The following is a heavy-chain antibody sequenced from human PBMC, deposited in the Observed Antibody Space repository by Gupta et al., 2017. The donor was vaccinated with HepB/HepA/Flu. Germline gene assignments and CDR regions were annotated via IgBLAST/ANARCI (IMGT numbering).Heavy chain of an antibody. Sequence: EVQLVESGGGSVQPGGSLRLSCVASGFTFTNYWMSWVRQAPGKGLEWVANIKQDGSVRYFVDSVKGRFTIARDSAKNSVYLQMNSLRAEDTAVYFCARIGYSSSSFDYWGPGTLVTVSS. J-gene: IGHJ4*02. D-gene: IGHD6-13*01. CDR3: ARIGYSSSSFDY. CDR2: IKQDGSVR. CDR1: GFTFTNYW. V-gene: IGHV3-7*01.